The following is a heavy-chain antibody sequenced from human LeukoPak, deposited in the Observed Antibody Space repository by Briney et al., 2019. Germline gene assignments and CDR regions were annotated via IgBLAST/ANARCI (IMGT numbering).Heavy chain of an antibody. J-gene: IGHJ4*02. V-gene: IGHV5-51*01. Sequence: GESLKISCKGSGYNFTSYWIGWVRQMPGKGLEWMGIIYPGDSDTRYSPSFQGQVTISADKSISTAYLQWSSLKASDTVMYYCARLLRNIAAAVYYFDYWGQGTLVTVSS. CDR1: GYNFTSYW. CDR2: IYPGDSDT. D-gene: IGHD6-13*01. CDR3: ARLLRNIAAAVYYFDY.